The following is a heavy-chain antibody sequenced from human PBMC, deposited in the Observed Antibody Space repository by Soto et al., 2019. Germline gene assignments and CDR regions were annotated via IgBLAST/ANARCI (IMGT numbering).Heavy chain of an antibody. J-gene: IGHJ6*02. CDR2: IIPIFGTA. CDR3: ARETLKDDFWSRYYIYGMDV. D-gene: IGHD3-3*01. CDR1: GGTFSSYA. V-gene: IGHV1-69*13. Sequence: GASVKVSCKASGGTFSSYAISWVRQAPGQGLEWMGGIIPIFGTANYAQKFQGRVTITADESTSTAYMELSSLRSEDTAVYYCARETLKDDFWSRYYIYGMDVWGQGTTVTVSS.